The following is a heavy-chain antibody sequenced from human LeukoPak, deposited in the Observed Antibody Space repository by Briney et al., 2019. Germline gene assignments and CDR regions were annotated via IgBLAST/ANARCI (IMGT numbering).Heavy chain of an antibody. CDR1: GYSISSGYY. V-gene: IGHV4-38-2*02. Sequence: SETLSLTCTVSGYSISSGYYWGWIRQPPGKGLEWIGSIYHSGSTYYNPSLKSRVTISVDTSKNQFSLKLSSVTAADTAVYYCARASPPTSGSYIDYWGQGTLVTVSS. CDR3: ARASPPTSGSYIDY. J-gene: IGHJ4*02. CDR2: IYHSGST. D-gene: IGHD1-26*01.